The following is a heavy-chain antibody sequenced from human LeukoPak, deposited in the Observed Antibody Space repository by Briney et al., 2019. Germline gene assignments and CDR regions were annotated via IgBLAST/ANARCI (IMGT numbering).Heavy chain of an antibody. CDR2: ISTSSSYI. V-gene: IGHV3-21*01. CDR1: GFTFSSYS. J-gene: IGHJ4*02. CDR3: AGDKGMVRGVIGY. D-gene: IGHD3-10*01. Sequence: PGGTLTLSCATSGFTFSSYSMNWNRHTQGKGMDLDSPISTSSSYIYYADSVKGRFTISRDNAKNSVYLQMNSLRADDTAVYYCAGDKGMVRGVIGYWGQGTLVTVSS.